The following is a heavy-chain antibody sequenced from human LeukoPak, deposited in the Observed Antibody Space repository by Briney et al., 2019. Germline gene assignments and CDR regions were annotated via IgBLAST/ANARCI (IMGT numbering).Heavy chain of an antibody. J-gene: IGHJ5*02. Sequence: GESLKISCKGSGYTFTTYWMAWVRQMPGKGLEWMGIIYPGDSDTRYSPSFQGQVIISADKSITTAYLQWSSLKASDTAMYYCARRQLLLHPSQFDPWGQGTLVTVSS. CDR1: GYTFTTYW. D-gene: IGHD3-22*01. CDR3: ARRQLLLHPSQFDP. V-gene: IGHV5-51*01. CDR2: IYPGDSDT.